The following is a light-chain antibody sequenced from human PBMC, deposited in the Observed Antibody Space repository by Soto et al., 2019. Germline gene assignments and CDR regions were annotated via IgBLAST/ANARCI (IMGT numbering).Light chain of an antibody. CDR3: MQGTHWPRT. Sequence: DVVMTQSPLSLPVTLGQPASISCRSSQSLVSSDGNTYLNWFHQRPGQSPRRLIYKVSNRDSGVPDRFSGRGSGTDFTLKSSRVEAEDVGVYYCMQGTHWPRTFGQGTKVEIK. CDR1: QSLVSSDGNTY. J-gene: IGKJ1*01. V-gene: IGKV2-30*01. CDR2: KVS.